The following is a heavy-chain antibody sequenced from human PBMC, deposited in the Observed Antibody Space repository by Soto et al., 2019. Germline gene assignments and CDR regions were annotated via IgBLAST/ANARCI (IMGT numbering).Heavy chain of an antibody. J-gene: IGHJ4*02. CDR1: GYMFTYYY. V-gene: IGHV1-46*01. Sequence: GASVKVSCKASGYMFTYYYIHWVRQGPGQGLEWMGIINPNGGTTTYAQNFQGRVTMTRDTSTNTVYMELTSLTSEDTAIYYCVRGPYSSGPLYYLDYWGQGTLVTVSS. CDR2: INPNGGTT. D-gene: IGHD2-8*02. CDR3: VRGPYSSGPLYYLDY.